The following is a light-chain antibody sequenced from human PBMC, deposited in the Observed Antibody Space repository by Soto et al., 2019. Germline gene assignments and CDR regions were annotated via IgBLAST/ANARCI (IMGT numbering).Light chain of an antibody. V-gene: IGKV3-20*01. Sequence: EIVLTQSPGTLSLSPGERATLSCRASQSVSSNYLAWYQHKPGQSPSLLIDDASNRPTGIPDRFSGGGSETAFTPTISSLLPVDFAVYYCQKSGPSPGTFGQGTKVEIK. CDR2: DAS. CDR3: QKSGPSPGT. J-gene: IGKJ1*01. CDR1: QSVSSNY.